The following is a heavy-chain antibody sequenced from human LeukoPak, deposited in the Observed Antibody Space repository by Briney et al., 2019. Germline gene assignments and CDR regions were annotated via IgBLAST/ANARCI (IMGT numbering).Heavy chain of an antibody. D-gene: IGHD3-22*01. CDR3: AKDLSYYYDSSGPEGDAFDI. V-gene: IGHV3-30*02. CDR1: GFTFSSYG. J-gene: IGHJ3*02. CDR2: IRYDGSNK. Sequence: GGSLRLSCAASGFTFSSYGIHWVRQAPGKGLEWVAFIRYDGSNKYYADSVKGRFTISRDNSKNTLYLQMNSLRAEDTAVYYCAKDLSYYYDSSGPEGDAFDIWGQGTMVTVSS.